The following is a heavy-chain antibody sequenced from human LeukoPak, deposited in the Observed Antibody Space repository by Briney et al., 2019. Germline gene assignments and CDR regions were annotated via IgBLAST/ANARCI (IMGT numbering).Heavy chain of an antibody. CDR1: GGSFSGYY. D-gene: IGHD4-17*01. Sequence: SETLSLTCAVYGGSFSGYYWSWIRQPPGKGLEWIGSIYHSGSTYYNPSLKSRVTISVDTSKNQFSLKLSSVTAADTAVYYCARDGVFGIGSDYDVWGQGTTVTVSS. CDR3: ARDGVFGIGSDYDV. V-gene: IGHV4-34*01. CDR2: IYHSGST. J-gene: IGHJ6*02.